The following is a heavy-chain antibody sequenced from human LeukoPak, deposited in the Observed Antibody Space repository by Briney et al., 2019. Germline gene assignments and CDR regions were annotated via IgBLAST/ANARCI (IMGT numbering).Heavy chain of an antibody. V-gene: IGHV4-34*01. D-gene: IGHD5-18*01. CDR1: GGSFSGYY. CDR2: INHSGST. Sequence: SETLSLTCAVYGGSFSGYYWSWIRQPPGKGLEWIGEINHSGSTNYNPPLKSRVTISVDTSKNQFSLKLSSVTAADTAVYYCARHRRGYSYGSLDYWGQGTLVTVSS. CDR3: ARHRRGYSYGSLDY. J-gene: IGHJ4*02.